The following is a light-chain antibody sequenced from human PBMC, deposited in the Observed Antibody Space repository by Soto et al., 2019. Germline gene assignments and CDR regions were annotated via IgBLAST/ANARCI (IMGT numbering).Light chain of an antibody. CDR2: DVS. CDR3: QQRSNWPLT. CDR1: QSVSSY. J-gene: IGKJ4*01. V-gene: IGKV3-11*01. Sequence: EIVLTQSPATLSLSPGERATLSCRASQSVSSYLAWYQQKPGQAPRLLMYDVSNRATGIPARFSGSGSGTDFTLTISSLEPEDFAVYYCQQRSNWPLTFGGGTKVEIK.